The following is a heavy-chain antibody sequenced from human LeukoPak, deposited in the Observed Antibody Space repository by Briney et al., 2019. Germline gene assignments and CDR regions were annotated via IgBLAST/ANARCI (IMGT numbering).Heavy chain of an antibody. CDR3: ARDTGIAVAGTGDFDY. D-gene: IGHD6-13*01. V-gene: IGHV1-18*01. CDR2: ISGYNGKT. CDR1: GYTFTNYG. Sequence: ASVKVSSKASGYTFTNYGISWVRQAPGQGLEWMGWISGYNGKTNYAQKLQGRVTMTTDTSTSTAYMELRSLRSDDTAVYYCARDTGIAVAGTGDFDYWGQGTLVTVSS. J-gene: IGHJ4*02.